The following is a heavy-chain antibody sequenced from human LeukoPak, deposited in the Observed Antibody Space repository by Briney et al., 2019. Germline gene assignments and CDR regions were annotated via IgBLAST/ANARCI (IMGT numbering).Heavy chain of an antibody. Sequence: ASVKASCKASGYTFTGYYMHWVRQAPGQGLEWMGRINPNTGGTNYAQNFTGRVTMTRDTSISTAYMDLSRLRSDDTAVYYCARDEGSHCGDDFDYWGQGTLVTVSS. D-gene: IGHD3-10*01. CDR2: INPNTGGT. CDR3: ARDEGSHCGDDFDY. J-gene: IGHJ4*02. CDR1: GYTFTGYY. V-gene: IGHV1-2*06.